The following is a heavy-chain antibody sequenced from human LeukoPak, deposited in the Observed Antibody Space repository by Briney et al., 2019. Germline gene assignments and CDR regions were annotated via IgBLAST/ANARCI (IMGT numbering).Heavy chain of an antibody. J-gene: IGHJ4*02. CDR3: AKGTGDTAYYFDF. CDR2: IRVSGST. Sequence: GGSLRLSCAASGFTFSSYGMHWVRQAPGKGLEWVSGIRVSGSTYYPDSVTGRFTISRDNSENTLYLQMSGLRAEDTAIYYCAKGTGDTAYYFDFWGQGVLVTVSS. CDR1: GFTFSSYG. V-gene: IGHV3-23*01. D-gene: IGHD7-27*01.